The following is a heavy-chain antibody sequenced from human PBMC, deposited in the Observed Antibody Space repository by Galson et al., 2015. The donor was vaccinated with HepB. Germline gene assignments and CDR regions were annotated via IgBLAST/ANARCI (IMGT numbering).Heavy chain of an antibody. J-gene: IGHJ4*02. Sequence: SLRLSCAASGFTFSSYAMHWVRQAPGKGLEWVAVISYDGSNKYYADSVKGRFTISRDNSKNTLYLQMNSLRAEDTAVYYCARDYDYGGNLDYWGQGTLVTVSS. D-gene: IGHD4-23*01. CDR1: GFTFSSYA. CDR2: ISYDGSNK. CDR3: ARDYDYGGNLDY. V-gene: IGHV3-30-3*01.